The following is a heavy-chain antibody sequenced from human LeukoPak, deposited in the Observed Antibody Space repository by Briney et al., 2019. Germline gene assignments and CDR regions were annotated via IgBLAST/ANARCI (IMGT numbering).Heavy chain of an antibody. J-gene: IGHJ4*02. Sequence: SETLSLTCTVSGGSIRSSSHYWGWIRQPPGEVLEWIGIIYHSGTTYYNASLKSRVTISVDTSKNQFSLKLSSVTAADTAVYYCARAVGYYFDNSGPSKTLDYWGQGTLVTVSS. V-gene: IGHV4-39*07. CDR3: ARAVGYYFDNSGPSKTLDY. CDR2: IYHSGTT. D-gene: IGHD3-22*01. CDR1: GGSIRSSSHY.